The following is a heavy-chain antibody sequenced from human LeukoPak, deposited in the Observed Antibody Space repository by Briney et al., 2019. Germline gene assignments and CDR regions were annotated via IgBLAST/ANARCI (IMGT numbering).Heavy chain of an antibody. Sequence: GGSLRLSCAASGFSLSTYGMHWLRQAPGKGLEWVAVILYDGSNEYYADSVKGRFTISRDISKNTLYLQMDSLRAEDTAVYYCARATAGYSYGDYWSQGTPSPSPQ. CDR3: ARATAGYSYGDY. CDR2: ILYDGSNE. D-gene: IGHD3-9*01. J-gene: IGHJ4*02. CDR1: GFSLSTYG. V-gene: IGHV3-33*01.